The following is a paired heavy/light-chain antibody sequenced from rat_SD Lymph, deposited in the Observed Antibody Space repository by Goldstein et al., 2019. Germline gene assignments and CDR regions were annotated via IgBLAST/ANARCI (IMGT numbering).Heavy chain of an antibody. J-gene: IGHJ3*01. CDR2: ITNTGDNT. V-gene: IGHV5-31*01. CDR3: TRDSYYGYTYNWFAY. CDR1: GFTFNNYW. Sequence: EVQLVESGGGLVQPGRSLKLSCVASGFTFNNYWMTWIRQAPGKGLEWVASITNTGDNTYYPDSVKGRFTISRDNAKSTLYLQMNSLRSEDTATYYCTRDSYYGYTYNWFAYWGQGTLVTVSS. D-gene: IGHD1-6*01.
Light chain of an antibody. CDR2: AAS. CDR3: EQSYKFPLT. J-gene: IGKJ5*01. Sequence: DIQMTQSPASLSASLGETVSIECLASEGISNSLAWYQQKSGKSPQLLIYAASRLQDGVPSQFSGSGSGTRYSLKISGMQPEDEADYFCEQSYKFPLTFGSGTKLEIK. CDR1: EGISNS. V-gene: IGKV12S8*01.